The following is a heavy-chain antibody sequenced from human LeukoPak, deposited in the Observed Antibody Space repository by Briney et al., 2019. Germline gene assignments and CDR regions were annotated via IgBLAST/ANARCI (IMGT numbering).Heavy chain of an antibody. J-gene: IGHJ5*02. D-gene: IGHD1-7*01. V-gene: IGHV1-69*05. CDR3: ARRVWNYPLGGWFDP. CDR1: GGTFSSYA. CDR2: IIPIFGTA. Sequence: ASGKVSCKASGGTFSSYAISWVRQAPGQGLEWMGGIIPIFGTANYAQKFQGRVTITTDESTSTAYMELSSLRSEDTAVYYCARRVWNYPLGGWFDPWGQGTLVTVSS.